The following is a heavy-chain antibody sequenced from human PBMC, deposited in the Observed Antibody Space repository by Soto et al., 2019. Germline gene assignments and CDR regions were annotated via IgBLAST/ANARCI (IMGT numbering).Heavy chain of an antibody. D-gene: IGHD3-16*01. J-gene: IGHJ3*01. CDR1: DSTIRRYA. CDR2: ITGNSARI. CDR3: AKNGDFDYDAFAV. V-gene: IGHV3-23*01. Sequence: PGGSLRLSCAASDSTIRRYAMSWVRQASGKGLEWVSGITGNSARIYYADSVKGRFSISRDNSKNTLYLQMDTLIAEDTAVYYCAKNGDFDYDAFAVWGQGTVVTVSS.